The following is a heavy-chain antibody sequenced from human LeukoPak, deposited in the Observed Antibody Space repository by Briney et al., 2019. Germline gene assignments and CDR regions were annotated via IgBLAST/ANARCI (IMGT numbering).Heavy chain of an antibody. CDR1: GYTFTSYG. V-gene: IGHV1-18*01. Sequence: GASVKVSCKASGYTFTSYGISWVRQAPGQGLEWMGWISAYNGNTNYAQKLQGRVTMTTDTSTSTAYMELRSLRSDDTAAYYCARGAHYDFWSGDPTYYFDYWGQGTLVTVSS. CDR3: ARGAHYDFWSGDPTYYFDY. J-gene: IGHJ4*02. CDR2: ISAYNGNT. D-gene: IGHD3-3*01.